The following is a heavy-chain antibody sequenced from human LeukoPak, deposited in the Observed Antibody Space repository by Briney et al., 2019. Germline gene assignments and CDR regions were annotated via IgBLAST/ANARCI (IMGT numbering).Heavy chain of an antibody. CDR1: GLTFSDYW. CDR3: ARTYSSRKMFDP. D-gene: IGHD6-13*01. V-gene: IGHV3-7*01. J-gene: IGHJ5*02. CDR2: INQDGSEK. Sequence: GGSLRLSCAASGLTFSDYWMSWVRQAPGKGLEWVANINQDGSEKYYVDSVKGRFTTSRGNAKNSLNLHMNSLRAEDTAVYYCARTYSSRKMFDPWGQGTLVTVSS.